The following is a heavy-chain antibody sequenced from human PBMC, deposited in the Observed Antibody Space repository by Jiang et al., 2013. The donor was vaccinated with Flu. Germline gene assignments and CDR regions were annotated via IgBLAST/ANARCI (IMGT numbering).Heavy chain of an antibody. Sequence: PGLVKPSETLSLTCTVSGGSISSYYWSWIRQPPGKGLEWIGYIYYSGSTNYNPSLKSRVTISVDTSKNQFSLKLSSVTAADTAVYYCARGGFWSALTWDYWGQGTLVTVSS. J-gene: IGHJ4*02. V-gene: IGHV4-59*01. CDR1: GGSISSYY. D-gene: IGHD3-3*01. CDR3: ARGGFWSALTWDY. CDR2: IYYSGST.